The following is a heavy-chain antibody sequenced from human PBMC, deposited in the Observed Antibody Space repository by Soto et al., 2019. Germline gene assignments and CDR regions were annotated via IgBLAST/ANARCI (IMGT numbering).Heavy chain of an antibody. CDR2: IIPIFGTA. J-gene: IGHJ5*02. D-gene: IGHD6-13*01. CDR1: GGTFSSYA. Sequence: SVKVSCKASGGTFSSYAISWVRQAPGQGLEWMGGIIPIFGTANYAQKFQGRVTITADKSTSTAYMELSSLRSEDTAVYYCAVGVGSSSWYCFDPWGQGTLVTVSS. CDR3: AVGVGSSSWYCFDP. V-gene: IGHV1-69*06.